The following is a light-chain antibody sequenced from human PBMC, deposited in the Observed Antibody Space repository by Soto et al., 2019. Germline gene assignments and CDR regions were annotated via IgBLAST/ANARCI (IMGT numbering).Light chain of an antibody. V-gene: IGLV1-47*02. CDR1: SSNIGSNY. CDR2: SNN. J-gene: IGLJ1*01. Sequence: QTILSKPPSSSLTPGQMVTISYFGSSSNIGSNYVYSYLQLPGTAPKLLIYSNNQRPSGVPDRFSGSKSGTSASLAISGLRSEDEADYYCAAWDDSLSGYVFGTGTKVTVL. CDR3: AAWDDSLSGYV.